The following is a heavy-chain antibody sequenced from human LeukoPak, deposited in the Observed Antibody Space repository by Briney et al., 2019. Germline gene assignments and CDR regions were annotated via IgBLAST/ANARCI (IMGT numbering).Heavy chain of an antibody. V-gene: IGHV3-30*18. D-gene: IGHD5-18*01. CDR1: GFTFSSYG. CDR2: ISYDGSNK. J-gene: IGHJ6*02. CDR3: AKDHRHSYGSWMHYYYYGIDV. Sequence: GGSLRLSCAASGFTFSSYGMHWVRQAPGEGLEWVAVISYDGSNKCYADSVKGRFTISIDNSKNTLYLQMNSLRAEDTAVYYCAKDHRHSYGSWMHYYYYGIDVWGQGATVTVSS.